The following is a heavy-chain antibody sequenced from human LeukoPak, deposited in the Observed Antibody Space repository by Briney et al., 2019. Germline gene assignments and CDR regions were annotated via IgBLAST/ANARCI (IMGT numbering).Heavy chain of an antibody. V-gene: IGHV1-18*01. CDR1: GYTFTSFG. J-gene: IGHJ3*02. CDR3: ASSISSSGSTQPKDAFDI. Sequence: ASVKVSCKASGYTFTSFGINWVRQAPGQGLEWMGWISAYNGNTNFALKLQGRVSMTTDASTSTAYMELRSLRSDDTAVYYCASSISSSGSTQPKDAFDIWGQGTMVTVSS. D-gene: IGHD3-22*01. CDR2: ISAYNGNT.